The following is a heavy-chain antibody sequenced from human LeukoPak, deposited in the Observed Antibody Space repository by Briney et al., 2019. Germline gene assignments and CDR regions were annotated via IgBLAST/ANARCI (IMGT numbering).Heavy chain of an antibody. Sequence: GGSLRLSCAAFGFTFSNYAMIWVRQAPGRGLEWVSGVSDSGGSTYYADSVKGRFTISRDNSKNTLYLQMNSLRAEDTAVYYCAKNPLVVVIIGANNWFDPWGQGTLVTVSS. V-gene: IGHV3-23*01. CDR3: AKNPLVVVIIGANNWFDP. J-gene: IGHJ5*02. CDR2: VSDSGGST. D-gene: IGHD3-22*01. CDR1: GFTFSNYA.